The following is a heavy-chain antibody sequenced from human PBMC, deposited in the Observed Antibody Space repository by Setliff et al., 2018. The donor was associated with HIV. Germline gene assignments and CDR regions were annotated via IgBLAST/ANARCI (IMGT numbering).Heavy chain of an antibody. CDR2: IIPSGST. Sequence: PSETLSLTCAVYGGSFSGYYWSWIRQPPGKGLKWIGEIIPSGSTNYNPSLKSRVTISVDKSKNQFSLKLSSVTAADTAMYYCARAGDSRAYYSLDSWGQGTLVTVSS. CDR1: GGSFSGYY. CDR3: ARAGDSRAYYSLDS. J-gene: IGHJ4*02. D-gene: IGHD3-22*01. V-gene: IGHV4-34*12.